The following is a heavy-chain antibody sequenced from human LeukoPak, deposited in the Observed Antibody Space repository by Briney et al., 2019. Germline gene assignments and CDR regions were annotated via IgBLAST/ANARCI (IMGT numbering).Heavy chain of an antibody. Sequence: SETLSLTCAVYGGSFSGYYWSWIRQPPGKGLGWIGEINHSGSTNYNPSLKSRVTISVDTSKNQFSLKLSSVTAADTAVYYCARGLRPTGPAYRDVWGKGTTVTVSS. V-gene: IGHV4-34*01. CDR1: GGSFSGYY. J-gene: IGHJ6*04. CDR3: ARGLRPTGPAYRDV. CDR2: INHSGST. D-gene: IGHD4-17*01.